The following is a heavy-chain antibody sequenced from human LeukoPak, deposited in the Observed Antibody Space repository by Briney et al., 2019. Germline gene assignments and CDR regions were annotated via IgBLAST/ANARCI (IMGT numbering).Heavy chain of an antibody. CDR1: GYSISSGYY. Sequence: SETLSLTCAVSGYSISSGYYWGWIRPPPGKGLEWIGSIYHSGSTYYNPSLKSRVTISVDTSKNQFSLKLSSVTAADTAVYYCARGLTTVTFPDAFDIWGQGTMVTVSS. CDR3: ARGLTTVTFPDAFDI. J-gene: IGHJ3*02. V-gene: IGHV4-38-2*01. CDR2: IYHSGST. D-gene: IGHD4-17*01.